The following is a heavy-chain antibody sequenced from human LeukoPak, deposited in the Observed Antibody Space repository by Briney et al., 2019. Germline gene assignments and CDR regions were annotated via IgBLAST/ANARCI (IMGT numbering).Heavy chain of an antibody. Sequence: GGSLGLSCAPSGLSFNNALMTWVRQAPGKGMESLSYISTSSSVIYYADSVKGRFTISRDNAKNSLYLQMNSLRDEDTAVYYCARDRGYCSGGSCYTYYCDYWGQGTLVTVSS. V-gene: IGHV3-48*02. CDR2: ISTSSSVI. J-gene: IGHJ4*02. D-gene: IGHD2-15*01. CDR3: ARDRGYCSGGSCYTYYCDY. CDR1: GLSFNNAL.